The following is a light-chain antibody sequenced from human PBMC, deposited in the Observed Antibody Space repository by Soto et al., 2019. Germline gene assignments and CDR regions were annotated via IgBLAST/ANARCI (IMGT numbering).Light chain of an antibody. CDR3: LQYHNYPRT. Sequence: AIPMTQSPSSLSASVGDRVTITCRASQDIKNELGWYQQKPGKAPNVLIYAASTLLSGVPSRFSGAGSGTDFTLTISSLQPEDFATYYCLQYHNYPRTFGQGTRVEIK. J-gene: IGKJ1*01. V-gene: IGKV1-6*01. CDR1: QDIKNE. CDR2: AAS.